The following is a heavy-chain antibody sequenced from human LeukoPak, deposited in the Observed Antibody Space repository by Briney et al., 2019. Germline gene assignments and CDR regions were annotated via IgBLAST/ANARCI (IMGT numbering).Heavy chain of an antibody. V-gene: IGHV3-7*01. D-gene: IGHD3-22*01. J-gene: IGHJ6*02. CDR1: GFTFSSYW. CDR2: IKQDGSEK. Sequence: PGGSLRLSCAASGFTFSSYWMSWVRQAPGKGLEWVANIKQDGSEKYYVDSVKGRFTISRDNAKNSLYLQMNSLRAEDTAVYYCAREGDYYDSIKAPSGMDVWGQGTTVTVSS. CDR3: AREGDYYDSIKAPSGMDV.